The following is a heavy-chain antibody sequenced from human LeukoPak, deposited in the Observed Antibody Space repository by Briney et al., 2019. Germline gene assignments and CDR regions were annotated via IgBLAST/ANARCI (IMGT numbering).Heavy chain of an antibody. CDR3: ARDGASPGPLRPFDP. Sequence: GGSLRLSCAASGFTFSSYAMHWVRQAPGKGLEWVAVISYDGSNKYYADSVKGRFTISRDNSKNTLYLQMNSLRAEDAAVYYCARDGASPGPLRPFDPWGQGTLVTVSS. CDR1: GFTFSSYA. V-gene: IGHV3-30-3*01. CDR2: ISYDGSNK. J-gene: IGHJ5*02. D-gene: IGHD4/OR15-4a*01.